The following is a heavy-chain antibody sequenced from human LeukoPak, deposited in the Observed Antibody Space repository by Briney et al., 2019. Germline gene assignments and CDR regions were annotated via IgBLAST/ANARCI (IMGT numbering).Heavy chain of an antibody. CDR2: IYTSGST. V-gene: IGHV4-4*07. J-gene: IGHJ5*02. D-gene: IGHD3-10*01. Sequence: SETLSLTCTVSGGSISSYYWSWIRQPAGKGLEWIGRIYTSGSTNYNPSLKSRVTMSVDTSKNQFSLKLSSVTAADTAVYYCARDERITMVRGAPALNWFDPWGQGTLVTVSS. CDR3: ARDERITMVRGAPALNWFDP. CDR1: GGSISSYY.